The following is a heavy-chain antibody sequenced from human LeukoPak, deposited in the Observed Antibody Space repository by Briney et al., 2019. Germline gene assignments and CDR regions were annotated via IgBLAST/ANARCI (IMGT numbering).Heavy chain of an antibody. J-gene: IGHJ4*02. Sequence: ASVKVSCKASGYTFTSYYMHWVRQAPGQGLEWMGIINPSGGSTSYAQKFQGRVTMTRDTSTSTVYMELSSLRSEDTAVYYCAGGAPNSSSWLYYFDYWGQGTLVTVSS. D-gene: IGHD6-13*01. CDR3: AGGAPNSSSWLYYFDY. CDR1: GYTFTSYY. V-gene: IGHV1-46*01. CDR2: INPSGGST.